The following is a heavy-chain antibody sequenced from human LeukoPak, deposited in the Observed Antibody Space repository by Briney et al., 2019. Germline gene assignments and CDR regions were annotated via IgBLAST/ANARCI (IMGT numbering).Heavy chain of an antibody. D-gene: IGHD6-19*01. Sequence: QPGGSLRLSCAAFGFTFSDHYMDWVRQAPGKGLEWVAAISGSGGGTDYADSVKGRFTISRDNSKNTLYLQMNSLRAEDTAVYYCAKGEQWLVLYFQHWGQGTLVTVSS. V-gene: IGHV3-23*01. CDR3: AKGEQWLVLYFQH. CDR1: GFTFSDHY. CDR2: ISGSGGGT. J-gene: IGHJ1*01.